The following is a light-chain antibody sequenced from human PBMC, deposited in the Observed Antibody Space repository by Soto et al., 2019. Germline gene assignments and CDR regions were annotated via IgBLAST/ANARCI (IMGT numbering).Light chain of an antibody. CDR2: AAS. V-gene: IGKV1D-12*01. CDR3: HQLKSFPIT. CDR1: QGINSW. J-gene: IGKJ5*01. Sequence: DIQMTQSPSSVSASVGYRVTITCRASQGINSWLAWYQQKPGRAPKLLIYAASILQSGVPSRFSGSGSGTLFTLTITSLQPEDFATYYCHQLKSFPITFGQGTRLEI.